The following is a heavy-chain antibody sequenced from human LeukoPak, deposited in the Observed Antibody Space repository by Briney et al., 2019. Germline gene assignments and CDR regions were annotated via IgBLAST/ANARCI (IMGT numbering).Heavy chain of an antibody. J-gene: IGHJ5*02. CDR2: IYSSGST. V-gene: IGHV4-59*01. CDR1: GGSISSYY. D-gene: IGHD6-19*01. Sequence: RTSETLSLTCTVSGGSISSYYWSWIRQPPGKGLEWIGYIYSSGSTNYNPSLKSRVTISVDTSKNQFSLNLRSVTAADTAVYYCARQGYSSGWADWFDPWGQGTLVTVSS. CDR3: ARQGYSSGWADWFDP.